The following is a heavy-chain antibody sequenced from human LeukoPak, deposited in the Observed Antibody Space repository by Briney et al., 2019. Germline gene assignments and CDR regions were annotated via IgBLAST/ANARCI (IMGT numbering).Heavy chain of an antibody. CDR2: ISGSGGST. CDR1: GFTFSSYA. CDR3: ANRAAIAVAAPYYFDY. Sequence: GGSLRLSCAASGFTFSSYAMSWVRQAPGKGLEWVSAISGSGGSTYYADSVKGRFTISRDNSKNTLYLQMNSLRAEDTAVYYCANRAAIAVAAPYYFDYWGQGTLVTVSS. J-gene: IGHJ4*02. V-gene: IGHV3-23*01. D-gene: IGHD6-19*01.